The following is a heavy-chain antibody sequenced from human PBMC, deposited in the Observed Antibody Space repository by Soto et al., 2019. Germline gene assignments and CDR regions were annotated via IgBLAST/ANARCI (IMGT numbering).Heavy chain of an antibody. CDR3: ARNDIVVVIISGMDV. J-gene: IGHJ6*02. CDR2: ISYDGSNK. V-gene: IGHV3-30-3*01. CDR1: GFTFSSYA. D-gene: IGHD2-15*01. Sequence: QVQLVESGGGVVQPGRSLRLSCAASGFTFSSYAMHWVRQAPGKGLEWVAVISYDGSNKYYADSVKGRFTISRDNSKNTLYLRMNSLRAEDTAVYYCARNDIVVVIISGMDVWGQGTTVTVSS.